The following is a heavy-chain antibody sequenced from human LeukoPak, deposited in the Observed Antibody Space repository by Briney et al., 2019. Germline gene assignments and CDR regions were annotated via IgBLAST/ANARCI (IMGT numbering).Heavy chain of an antibody. J-gene: IGHJ6*03. CDR1: GGSISSYY. CDR3: ARSLSRLRNMDV. Sequence: SETLSLTCTVSGGSISSYYWSWIRQPAGKGLEWIGRIYSSGSTDYSPSLKSRVTMSVDTSKNKFSLKLSSVTAADTAVYYCARSLSRLRNMDVWGKGTTVTVSS. D-gene: IGHD2-21*02. V-gene: IGHV4-4*07. CDR2: IYSSGST.